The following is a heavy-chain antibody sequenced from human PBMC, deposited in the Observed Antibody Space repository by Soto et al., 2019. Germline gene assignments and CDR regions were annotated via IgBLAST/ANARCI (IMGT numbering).Heavy chain of an antibody. CDR3: AREGAYYEFWSGYYGPAFEI. Sequence: SETLSLTCSVSGGSISGSYWSWIRQSPGKGLEWLGYVYYTGSTNYSPSLRSRVSISVDTSKNEFSLRLSSVTAADTAVYYCAREGAYYEFWSGYYGPAFEIWGQGTMVTVSS. CDR2: VYYTGST. D-gene: IGHD3-3*01. V-gene: IGHV4-59*01. CDR1: GGSISGSY. J-gene: IGHJ3*02.